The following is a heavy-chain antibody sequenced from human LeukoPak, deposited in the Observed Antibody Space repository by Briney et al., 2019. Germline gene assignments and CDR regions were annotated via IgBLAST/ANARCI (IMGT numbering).Heavy chain of an antibody. D-gene: IGHD6-13*01. CDR1: GFTFGGYS. CDR2: ISNTGSYT. CDR3: ARSLPYGTTWYGRSDF. Sequence: KTGGSLRLSCAASGFTFGGYSLTWVRQAPGKGLEWVSSISNTGSYTYYLDSVKGRFTISRDNAMNSLYLQMNSLRAEDAAIYYCARSLPYGTTWYGRSDFWGQGTLVTVSS. V-gene: IGHV3-21*04. J-gene: IGHJ4*02.